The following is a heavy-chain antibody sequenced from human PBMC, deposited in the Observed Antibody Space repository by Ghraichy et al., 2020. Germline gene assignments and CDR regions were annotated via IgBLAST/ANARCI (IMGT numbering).Heavy chain of an antibody. CDR2: ISGSGGST. V-gene: IGHV3-23*01. D-gene: IGHD3-10*01. CDR3: TRLKAVGVWFGEV. CDR1: EFTFSNYG. J-gene: IGHJ4*02. Sequence: GGSLRLSCEASEFTFSNYGMSRVRQVPGKGLEWVSCISGSGGSTFYADSVKGRFTTSRDNSKNTLYLQLSSLRAEDTAVYYCTRLKAVGVWFGEVWGQGTLVSVSS.